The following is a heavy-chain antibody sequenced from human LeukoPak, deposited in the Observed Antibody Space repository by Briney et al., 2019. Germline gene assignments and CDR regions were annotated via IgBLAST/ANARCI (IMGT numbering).Heavy chain of an antibody. V-gene: IGHV3-23*01. CDR1: EFSVKYNY. CDR3: AKDSGNSPGDSFDY. Sequence: GGSLRLSCAASEFSVKYNYMTWVRQAPGKGLEWVSAISGSGGSTYYADSVKGRFTISRDNSKNTLYLQVNSLRAEDTAVYYCAKDSGNSPGDSFDYWGQGTLVTVSS. CDR2: ISGSGGST. D-gene: IGHD4-23*01. J-gene: IGHJ4*02.